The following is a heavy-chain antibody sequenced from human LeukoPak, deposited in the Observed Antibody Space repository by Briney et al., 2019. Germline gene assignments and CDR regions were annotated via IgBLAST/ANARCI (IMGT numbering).Heavy chain of an antibody. CDR3: ARGLYSSSWDPLRY. Sequence: PGRSLRLSCAASGFTFSSYWMHWVRQAPGKGLVWVSRINSDGSSTSYADSVKGRFTISRANAKNSLYLLMNGLRAEKTAEYSCARGLYSSSWDPLRYGGQGTLVTVSS. V-gene: IGHV3-74*01. J-gene: IGHJ4*02. CDR1: GFTFSSYW. CDR2: INSDGSST. D-gene: IGHD6-13*01.